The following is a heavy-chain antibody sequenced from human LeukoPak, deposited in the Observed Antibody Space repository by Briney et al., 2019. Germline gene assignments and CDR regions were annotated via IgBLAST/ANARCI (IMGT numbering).Heavy chain of an antibody. V-gene: IGHV1-18*01. Sequence: GASVKVSCEASGYTFTSYGISWVRQAPGQGLEWMGWISAYNGNTNYAQKFQGRVTITADESTSTAYMELSSLRSEDTAVYYCASSYYYGSGTFWFDPWGQGTLVTVSS. CDR1: GYTFTSYG. D-gene: IGHD3-10*01. CDR3: ASSYYYGSGTFWFDP. CDR2: ISAYNGNT. J-gene: IGHJ5*02.